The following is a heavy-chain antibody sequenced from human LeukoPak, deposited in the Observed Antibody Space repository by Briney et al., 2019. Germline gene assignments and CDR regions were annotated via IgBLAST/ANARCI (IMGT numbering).Heavy chain of an antibody. CDR2: IYAGGNT. J-gene: IGHJ3*02. CDR1: GESTRSYY. Sequence: PSETLSLTCTVSGESTRSYYWSWIRQPAGKGLEWIGRIYAGGNTNYNPSLKSRVTMSIDTSKNQFSLKLSSVTAADTAVYYCARGGVAAGAFDIWGQGTMVTVSS. D-gene: IGHD2-15*01. V-gene: IGHV4-4*07. CDR3: ARGGVAAGAFDI.